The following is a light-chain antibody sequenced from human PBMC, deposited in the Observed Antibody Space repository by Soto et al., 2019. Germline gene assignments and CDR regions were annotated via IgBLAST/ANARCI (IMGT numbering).Light chain of an antibody. J-gene: IGKJ1*01. Sequence: EIVMTQSPATLSVSPGERATLSCRTSQSVSSNLAWYQQKPGQAPRLLIYGASTRATDIPARFSGSGSGIDFTLTISSLQSEDFAVYSCQQYNNWPQTFGQGTKVEIK. CDR2: GAS. CDR1: QSVSSN. CDR3: QQYNNWPQT. V-gene: IGKV3-15*01.